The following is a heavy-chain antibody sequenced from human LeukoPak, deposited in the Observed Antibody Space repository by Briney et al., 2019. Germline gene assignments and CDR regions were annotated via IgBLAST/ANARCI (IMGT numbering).Heavy chain of an antibody. CDR3: AREGRRASPGY. CDR2: ITNSGGT. Sequence: SETLSLTCTVSGGSISSHYWTWIRQPAGEGLEWIGRITNSGGTNYNPSLKSRVTMSVDPSKNQFFLKLTSVTAADTAVYYCAREGRRASPGYWGQGTLVTVSS. J-gene: IGHJ4*02. D-gene: IGHD6-6*01. CDR1: GGSISSHY. V-gene: IGHV4-4*07.